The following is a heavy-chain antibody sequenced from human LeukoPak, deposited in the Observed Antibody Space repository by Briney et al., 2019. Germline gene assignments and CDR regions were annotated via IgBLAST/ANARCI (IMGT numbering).Heavy chain of an antibody. V-gene: IGHV4-34*01. D-gene: IGHD3-22*01. Sequence: SETLSLTCAVYGGSFSGYYWSWIRQPPGKGLEWIGEINHSGSTNYNPSLKSRVTISVDTSKNQFSLKLSSVTAADTAVYYCARAEYYYDSSGFDIWGQGTMVTVSS. CDR3: ARAEYYYDSSGFDI. CDR2: INHSGST. CDR1: GGSFSGYY. J-gene: IGHJ3*02.